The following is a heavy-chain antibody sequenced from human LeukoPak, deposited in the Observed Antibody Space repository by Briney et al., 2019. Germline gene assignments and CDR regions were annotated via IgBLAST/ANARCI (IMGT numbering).Heavy chain of an antibody. D-gene: IGHD2-21*01. V-gene: IGHV3-48*01. CDR1: GFTFSSYS. CDR2: ITFSSSII. Sequence: GGSLRLSCAASGFTFSSYSMNWVRQAPGKGLEWVSYITFSSSIIYYADSVKGRFTISRDNAKNSLYLQMNSLRAGDTAVYYCARDRSLGRGGDDAFDIWGQGTMVTVSS. CDR3: ARDRSLGRGGDDAFDI. J-gene: IGHJ3*02.